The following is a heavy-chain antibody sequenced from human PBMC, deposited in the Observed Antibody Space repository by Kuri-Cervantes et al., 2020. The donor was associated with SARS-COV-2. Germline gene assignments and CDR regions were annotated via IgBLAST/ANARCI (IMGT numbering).Heavy chain of an antibody. D-gene: IGHD6-13*01. CDR2: IKQDGSEK. J-gene: IGHJ4*02. CDR3: ARGVLIAAAGTFEVYFDY. V-gene: IGHV3-7*03. CDR1: GFTFSSYW. Sequence: GESLKISCAASGFTFSSYWMSWVRQAPGKGLEWVANIKQDGSEKYYVDSVKGRFTISRDNAKNSLYLQMNSLRAEDTAVYYCARGVLIAAAGTFEVYFDYWGQGTLVTVSS.